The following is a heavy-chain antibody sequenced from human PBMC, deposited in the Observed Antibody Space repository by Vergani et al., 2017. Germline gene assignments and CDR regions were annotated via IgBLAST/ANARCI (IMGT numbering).Heavy chain of an antibody. D-gene: IGHD3-10*01. CDR1: GVTFSSYA. J-gene: IGHJ6*02. Sequence: EVQLLESGGGLVQPGGSLRLSCAAAGVTFSSYAMSWGRQAPGKGLEWGSAISGSGGSTYYADSVKGRFTISRDNSKNTLYLEMNSLRAEDTAVYYCARDTSITMVRGVTSYYGMAVWGQGTTVTVSS. V-gene: IGHV3-23*01. CDR3: ARDTSITMVRGVTSYYGMAV. CDR2: ISGSGGST.